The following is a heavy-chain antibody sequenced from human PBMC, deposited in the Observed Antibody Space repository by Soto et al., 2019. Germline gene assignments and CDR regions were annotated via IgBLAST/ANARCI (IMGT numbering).Heavy chain of an antibody. Sequence: SETLSLTCIVSNYSISSCYHWGWIRQPPGKGLEGIATIYQSGNTYQNPSLKSRVILSIATSKTQFSLNLRNVTAADTAVYYCVRGKVNFDFWGKGILVTVSS. CDR1: NYSISSCYH. J-gene: IGHJ4*02. CDR2: IYQSGNT. V-gene: IGHV4-38-2*02. CDR3: VRGKVNFDF.